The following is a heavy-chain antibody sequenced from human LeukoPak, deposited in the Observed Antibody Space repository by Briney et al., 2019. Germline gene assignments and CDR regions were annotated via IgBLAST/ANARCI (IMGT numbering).Heavy chain of an antibody. V-gene: IGHV3-7*01. CDR1: GFTFSDYQ. Sequence: PGGSLRLSCAASGFTFSDYQMSWVRQAPGKGLEWVANIKQDGSESDYVDSVKGRFTISRDNAKNSLYLQMGSLRAEDTAVYYCARFSGRNWGQGTLVTVSS. CDR3: ARFSGRN. J-gene: IGHJ4*02. D-gene: IGHD2-15*01. CDR2: IKQDGSES.